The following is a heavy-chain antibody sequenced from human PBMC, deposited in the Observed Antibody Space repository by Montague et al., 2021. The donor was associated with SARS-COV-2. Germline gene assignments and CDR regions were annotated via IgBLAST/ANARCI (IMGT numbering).Heavy chain of an antibody. J-gene: IGHJ4*02. CDR2: IYHSGST. Sequence: SETLSLTCSVSGHSIWSSDWWTWVRQPPGKGLEWIGEIYHSGSTTYNPSLKGRVTISVDKSKNQFSLTLTSLTAADTAVYYCARAQKTISGMLIPPYYFDFWGQGTLVTVPS. CDR3: ARAQKTISGMLIPPYYFDF. D-gene: IGHD3-3*01. V-gene: IGHV4-4*02. CDR1: GHSIWSSDW.